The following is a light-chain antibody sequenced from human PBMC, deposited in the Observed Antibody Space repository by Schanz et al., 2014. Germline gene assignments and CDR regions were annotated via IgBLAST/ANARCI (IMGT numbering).Light chain of an antibody. Sequence: DIQMTQSPSTLSASVGDRVTITCRASQSISNWLAWYQQKPGKAPKLLIYKASSLESGVPSRFSGSGSGTEFTLTISSLQPDDFATYYCQQYNSYPTFGGGTKVEIK. CDR3: QQYNSYPT. CDR1: QSISNW. CDR2: KAS. V-gene: IGKV1-5*03. J-gene: IGKJ4*01.